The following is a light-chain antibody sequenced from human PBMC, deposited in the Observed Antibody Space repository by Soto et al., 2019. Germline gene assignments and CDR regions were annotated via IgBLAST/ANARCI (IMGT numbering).Light chain of an antibody. J-gene: IGKJ1*01. Sequence: DIQMTQSPSXLSASVGDRVTITCRASQSISSWLAWYQQKPGKAPKLLIYDASSLESGVPSRFSGSGSGTEFTLTISSLQPDDFATYYCQQYNSYSWTFGQGAKVDIK. CDR1: QSISSW. V-gene: IGKV1-5*01. CDR3: QQYNSYSWT. CDR2: DAS.